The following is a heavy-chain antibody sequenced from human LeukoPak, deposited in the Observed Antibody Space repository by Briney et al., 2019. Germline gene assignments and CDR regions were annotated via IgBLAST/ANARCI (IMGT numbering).Heavy chain of an antibody. J-gene: IGHJ3*02. CDR1: GFTVSSNY. D-gene: IGHD3-22*01. CDR3: ARGHYYYDSSGYLRDYDAFDI. CDR2: IYSGGST. Sequence: GGSLRLSCAASGFTVSSNYMSWVRQAPGKGLEWVSVIYSGGSTYYADSVKGRFTISRDNSKNTLYLQMNSLRAEDTAVYYCARGHYYYDSSGYLRDYDAFDIWGQGTMVTVSS. V-gene: IGHV3-53*01.